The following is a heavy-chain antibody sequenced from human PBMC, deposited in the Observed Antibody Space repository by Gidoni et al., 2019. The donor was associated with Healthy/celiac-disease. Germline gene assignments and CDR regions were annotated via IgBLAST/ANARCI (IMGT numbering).Heavy chain of an antibody. CDR2: IYYSGST. J-gene: IGHJ4*02. D-gene: IGHD4-4*01. V-gene: IGHV4-39*01. CDR3: ASIKQSPQTPDY. CDR1: GGSISSSSYY. Sequence: QLQLQESGPGLVKPSETLSLTCTVSGGSISSSSYYWGWIRQPPGKGLEWIGSIYYSGSTYYNPSLKSRVTISVDTSKNQFSLKLSSVTAADTAVYYCASIKQSPQTPDYWGQGTLVTVSS.